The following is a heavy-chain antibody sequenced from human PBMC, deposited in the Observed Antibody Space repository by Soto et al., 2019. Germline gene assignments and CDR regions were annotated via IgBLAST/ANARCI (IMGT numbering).Heavy chain of an antibody. CDR1: GGTFSSYA. V-gene: IGHV1-69*13. Sequence: ASVKVSCKASGGTFSSYAISWVRQAPGQGLEWMGGIIPIFGTANYAQKFQGRVTITADESTSTAYMELSSLRSEDTAVYYCARVGAGLTYYDSSGYYENWFDPWG. J-gene: IGHJ5*02. CDR2: IIPIFGTA. D-gene: IGHD3-22*01. CDR3: ARVGAGLTYYDSSGYYENWFDP.